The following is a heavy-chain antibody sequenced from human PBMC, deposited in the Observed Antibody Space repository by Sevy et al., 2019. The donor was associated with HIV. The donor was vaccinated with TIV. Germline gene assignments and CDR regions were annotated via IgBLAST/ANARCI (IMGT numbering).Heavy chain of an antibody. CDR1: GFTFGDYA. V-gene: IGHV3-48*02. CDR3: ARVHPDEHYFDY. J-gene: IGHJ4*02. Sequence: GGSLRLSCTASGFTFGDYAMSWFRQAPGKGLEWVSYISSSSSTIYYADSVKGRFTISRDNAKNSLYLQMNSLRDEDTAVYYCARVHPDEHYFDYWGQGTLVTVSS. CDR2: ISSSSSTI.